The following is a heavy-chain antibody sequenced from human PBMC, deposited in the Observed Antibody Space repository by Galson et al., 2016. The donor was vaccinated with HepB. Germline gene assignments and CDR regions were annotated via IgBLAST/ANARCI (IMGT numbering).Heavy chain of an antibody. CDR3: ERVRGRRGPAALDY. CDR2: ISFEESVK. J-gene: IGHJ4*02. V-gene: IGHV3-30*03. D-gene: IGHD2-2*01. CDR1: GVTFGSYP. Sequence: SLRLSCAVSGVTFGSYPMHWVRQAPGKGLVWVPVISFEESVKYYADFVKVRFTIHRDNSKNTLYLHRNSLRAKDTAVYYGERVRGRRGPAALDYWGQGTLVTVSS.